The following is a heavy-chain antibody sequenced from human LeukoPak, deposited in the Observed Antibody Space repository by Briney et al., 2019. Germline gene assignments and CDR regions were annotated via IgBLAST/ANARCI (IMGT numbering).Heavy chain of an antibody. J-gene: IGHJ4*02. CDR2: ISYDGTNK. CDR3: ARDGYCSSTGCSAYFFDS. Sequence: GGSLRLSRAASGFTFRSYAIHWVRQAPGKGLHWVAVISYDGTNKYYADSVKGRFTISRDNSKNTLYLQLNSLRPEDTALYYCARDGYCSSTGCSAYFFDSWGQGSLVTVSS. V-gene: IGHV3-30-3*01. D-gene: IGHD2-2*03. CDR1: GFTFRSYA.